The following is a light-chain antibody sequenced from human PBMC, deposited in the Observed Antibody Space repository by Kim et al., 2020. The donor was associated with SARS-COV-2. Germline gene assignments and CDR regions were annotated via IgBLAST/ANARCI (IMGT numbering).Light chain of an antibody. Sequence: LSPGERATLSCRASQSVSSSYLAWYQQKPGQAPRLLIYGASSRATGIPDRFSGSGSGTDFTLTISRLEPEDFAVYYCQQYGSKAYTFGQGTKLEI. V-gene: IGKV3-20*01. CDR3: QQYGSKAYT. CDR1: QSVSSSY. CDR2: GAS. J-gene: IGKJ2*01.